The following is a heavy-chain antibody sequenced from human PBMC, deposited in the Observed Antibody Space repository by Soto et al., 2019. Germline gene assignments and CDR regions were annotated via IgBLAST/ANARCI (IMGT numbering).Heavy chain of an antibody. V-gene: IGHV4-34*01. CDR3: ARGRGAVAGTMSAFDI. J-gene: IGHJ3*02. CDR1: GGSFSGYY. Sequence: QVQLQQWGAGLLKPSETLSLTCAVYGGSFSGYYWSWIRQPPGKGLEWIGEINHSGSTNYNPSLKSRVTISVDTSKNQFSLKLSSVTAADTAVYYCARGRGAVAGTMSAFDIWGQGTMVTVSS. CDR2: INHSGST. D-gene: IGHD6-19*01.